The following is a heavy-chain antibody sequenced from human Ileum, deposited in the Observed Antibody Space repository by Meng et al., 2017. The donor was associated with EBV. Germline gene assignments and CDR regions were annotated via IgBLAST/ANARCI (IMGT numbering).Heavy chain of an antibody. D-gene: IGHD1-26*01. Sequence: PVSGLGLVHPSATRVLHWATSGADISMYYWWSRVRQSPEKGLEGIGEMYPTGPTYYNPSLKGRVPISIDKYKNQLALKLNSVTAADTAVHYCVRGGTYYLSYWGQGSLVTVSS. CDR3: VRGGTYYLSY. V-gene: IGHV4-4*02. CDR1: GADISMYYW. J-gene: IGHJ4*02. CDR2: MYPTGPT.